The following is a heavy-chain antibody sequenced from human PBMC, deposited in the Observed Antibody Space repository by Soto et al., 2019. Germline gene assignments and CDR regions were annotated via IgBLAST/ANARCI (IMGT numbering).Heavy chain of an antibody. V-gene: IGHV3-33*01. CDR1: GFTFSSYG. J-gene: IGHJ6*03. CDR2: IWYDGTNK. D-gene: IGHD2-21*01. CDR3: ARDQGDYQEWPPPIHYYMDV. Sequence: QEQLVESGGGVVQPGRSLRLSCAASGFTFSSYGMHWVRQGPGKGLEWVAVIWYDGTNKYYGDSVKGRFTISRDNSKNTVYLQMNSRRDADTAVYYCARDQGDYQEWPPPIHYYMDVWGKGTTVTVSS.